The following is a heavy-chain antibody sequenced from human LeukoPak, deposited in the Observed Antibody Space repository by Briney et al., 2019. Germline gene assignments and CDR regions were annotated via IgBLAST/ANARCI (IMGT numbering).Heavy chain of an antibody. J-gene: IGHJ6*02. CDR3: AKGLIAAAGTDYYGMDV. V-gene: IGHV3-30*18. CDR2: ISYDGSNK. Sequence: PGGSLRLSCAASGSTFSSYGMHWVRQAPGKGLEWVAVISYDGSNKYYADSVKGRFTISRDNSKNTLYLQMNSLRAEDTAVYYCAKGLIAAAGTDYYGMDVWGQGTTVTVSS. CDR1: GSTFSSYG. D-gene: IGHD6-13*01.